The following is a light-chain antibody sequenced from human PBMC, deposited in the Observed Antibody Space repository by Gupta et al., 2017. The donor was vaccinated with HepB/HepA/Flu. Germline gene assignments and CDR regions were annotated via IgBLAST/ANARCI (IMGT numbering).Light chain of an antibody. V-gene: IGKV3-20*01. J-gene: IGKJ2*01. CDR2: GAF. CDR3: QYYGSSYT. CDR1: QSVSSDH. Sequence: EIVLTQSPGSLSLSPGERVTLSCKASQSVSSDHLAWYQQKTGQAPRLLIYGAFNRATGIPDTSSGSGSRKYFTLTSSILAHEDVAFYYCQYYGSSYTFGQGTKLEIK.